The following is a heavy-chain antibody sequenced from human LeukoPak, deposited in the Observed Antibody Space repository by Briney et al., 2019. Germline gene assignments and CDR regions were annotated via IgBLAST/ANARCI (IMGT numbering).Heavy chain of an antibody. D-gene: IGHD3-3*01. CDR3: VKGGQRYDFWRFDF. V-gene: IGHV3-23*01. Sequence: GGSLRLSCEASGFSFSIYAMSWVRQAPGKELEWVSSISGNGGSTYYANSVKGRFTIARDNSKNTLYMEMNSLTEENTALYYCVKGGQRYDFWRFDFWGRGTLVTVSS. CDR1: GFSFSIYA. CDR2: ISGNGGST. J-gene: IGHJ5*01.